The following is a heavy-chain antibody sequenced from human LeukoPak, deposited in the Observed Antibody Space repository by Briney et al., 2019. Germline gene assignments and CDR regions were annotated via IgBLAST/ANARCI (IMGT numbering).Heavy chain of an antibody. CDR1: GFTFTSYW. V-gene: IGHV3-7*01. CDR3: ARRRGSYSLDY. Sequence: AGGSPRLSCAASGFTFTSYWMRWVRQAPGKGLEWVANIKQDGSEKYYVDSVKGRFTISRDNAKNSLYLQMSSLRAEDTAVYYCARRRGSYSLDYWGQGTLVTVSS. CDR2: IKQDGSEK. J-gene: IGHJ4*02. D-gene: IGHD1-26*01.